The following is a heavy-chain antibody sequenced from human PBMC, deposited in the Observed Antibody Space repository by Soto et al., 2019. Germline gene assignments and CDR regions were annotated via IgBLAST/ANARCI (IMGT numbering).Heavy chain of an antibody. CDR2: ISGSGGST. CDR1: GSTFSSYA. D-gene: IGHD2-2*01. Sequence: PGGSLRLSCAASGSTFSSYAMSWVRQAPGKGLEWVSAISGSGGSTYYADSVKGRFTISRDNSKNTLYLQMNSLRAEDTAVYYCAKDNRVVVVPAAKNFDYWGQETLVTVSS. V-gene: IGHV3-23*01. CDR3: AKDNRVVVVPAAKNFDY. J-gene: IGHJ4*02.